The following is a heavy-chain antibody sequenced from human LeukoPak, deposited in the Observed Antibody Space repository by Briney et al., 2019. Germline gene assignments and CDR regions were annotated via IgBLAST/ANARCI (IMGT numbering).Heavy chain of an antibody. D-gene: IGHD1-26*01. CDR2: ISFDGSNK. CDR3: ARDRREVAYYYGMDV. CDR1: GFIFSSYA. V-gene: IGHV3-30*04. Sequence: GGFLRLSCAASGFIFSSYAIHWVRQAPGRGLEWVAAISFDGSNKYYTDSVKGRFSISRDNSKKTLYLQMNSLRGEDTAVYYCARDRREVAYYYGMDVWGQGTTVTVSS. J-gene: IGHJ6*02.